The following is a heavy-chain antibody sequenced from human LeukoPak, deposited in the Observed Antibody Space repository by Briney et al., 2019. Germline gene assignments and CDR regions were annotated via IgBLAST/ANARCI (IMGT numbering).Heavy chain of an antibody. V-gene: IGHV3-30*18. CDR3: AKEWLWEGFYYGPNV. D-gene: IGHD1-26*01. CDR1: GFRFSNYV. J-gene: IGHJ6*02. Sequence: GGSLRLSCAASGFRFSNYVMYWVRQAPGKGLEWLALISYDGSKKYYADSVEGRLTISRDNSKNTLFLQMSSLRPEDTALYYCAKEWLWEGFYYGPNVWGQGTTVTVSS. CDR2: ISYDGSKK.